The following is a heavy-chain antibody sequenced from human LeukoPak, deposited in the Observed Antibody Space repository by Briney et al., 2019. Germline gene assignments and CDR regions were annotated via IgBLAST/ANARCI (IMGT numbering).Heavy chain of an antibody. Sequence: GGSLRLSCAVSGITLSNYGMSWFRQAPGKGLEWVAGISDSGGRTNYADSVKGRFTISRDNPKNTLYLQMNSLRAEDTAVYFYAKRGVVIRVILVGFHKEAYYFDSWGQGALVTVSS. CDR2: ISDSGGRT. V-gene: IGHV3-23*01. CDR3: AKRGVVIRVILVGFHKEAYYFDS. D-gene: IGHD3-22*01. CDR1: GITLSNYG. J-gene: IGHJ4*02.